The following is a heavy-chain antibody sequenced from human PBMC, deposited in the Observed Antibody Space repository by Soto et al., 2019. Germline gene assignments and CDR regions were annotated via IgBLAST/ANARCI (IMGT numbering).Heavy chain of an antibody. CDR3: ARVFRVSSGSNWFDP. D-gene: IGHD1-26*01. CDR1: GYIFSSHA. Sequence: ASVKVSCKASGYIFSSHAIHWVRQAPGQSLEWMGWINAGNGNTKYSQKFQGRVTITRDTSASTAYMELSSLRSEDTAVYYCARVFRVSSGSNWFDPWGQGTLVTVSS. CDR2: INAGNGNT. V-gene: IGHV1-3*01. J-gene: IGHJ5*02.